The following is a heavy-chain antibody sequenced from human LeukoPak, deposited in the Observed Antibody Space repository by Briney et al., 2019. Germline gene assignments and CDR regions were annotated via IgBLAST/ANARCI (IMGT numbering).Heavy chain of an antibody. V-gene: IGHV1-18*01. CDR1: GYTFTSYG. J-gene: IGHJ6*02. CDR3: ARAQVYCSGGSCYWVDYYYYYGMDV. Sequence: ASVKVSCKASGYTFTSYGISWLRQAPGQGLEWTGWMCAYNGNTNYAQKLQGRVTMTTDTSTSTAYMELRSLRSDDTAVYYCARAQVYCSGGSCYWVDYYYYYGMDVWGQGTTVTVSS. CDR2: MCAYNGNT. D-gene: IGHD2-15*01.